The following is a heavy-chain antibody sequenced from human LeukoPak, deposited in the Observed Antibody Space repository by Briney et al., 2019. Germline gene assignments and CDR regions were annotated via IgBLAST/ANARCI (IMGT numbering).Heavy chain of an antibody. Sequence: SQTLSLTCAISGDSVSSKTAPWYWIRQSPSRGLEWLGRTYYRSKWSSGCAESVKSRLTISPDTSKNQFSLQLRSVTPDDTAVYYCARSQTGGTFDFWGQGALVTVSS. V-gene: IGHV6-1*01. CDR1: GDSVSSKTAP. D-gene: IGHD1/OR15-1a*01. CDR3: ARSQTGGTFDF. CDR2: TYYRSKWSS. J-gene: IGHJ4*02.